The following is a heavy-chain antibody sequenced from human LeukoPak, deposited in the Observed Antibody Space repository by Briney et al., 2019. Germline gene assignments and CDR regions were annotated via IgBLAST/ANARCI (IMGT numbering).Heavy chain of an antibody. J-gene: IGHJ3*02. D-gene: IGHD1-26*01. CDR3: ARDSSGESGSYGAFDI. CDR1: GYTFTRYG. Sequence: ASVKVSCKASGYTFTRYGISWVRQAPGQGREGMGWLSAYNGNTNYAQKLQDRVTMTTDTSTSTAYMELRSLRSDDTAVYYCARDSSGESGSYGAFDIWGQGTMVTVSS. V-gene: IGHV1-18*01. CDR2: LSAYNGNT.